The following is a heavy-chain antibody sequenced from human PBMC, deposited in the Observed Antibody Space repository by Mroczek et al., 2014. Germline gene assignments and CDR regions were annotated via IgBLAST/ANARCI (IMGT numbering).Heavy chain of an antibody. CDR2: IYTSGST. CDR1: GGSISSGSYY. J-gene: IGHJ4*02. CDR3: ATRGGGNDY. D-gene: IGHD3-16*01. V-gene: IGHV4-61*02. Sequence: QVQLQQWGPGLVKPSQTLSLTCTVSGGSISSGSYYWSWIRQPAGKGLEWIGRIYTSGSTNYNPSLKSRVTISVDTSKNQFSLKLSSVTAADTAVYYCATRGGGNDYWGQGTLVTVSS.